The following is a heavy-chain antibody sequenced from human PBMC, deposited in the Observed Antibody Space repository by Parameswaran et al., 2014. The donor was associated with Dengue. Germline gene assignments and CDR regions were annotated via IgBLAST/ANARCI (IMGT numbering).Heavy chain of an antibody. D-gene: IGHD3-10*01. CDR3: ARDYYGSGTYSP. CDR1: GYTFTDYY. V-gene: IGHV1-46*01. CDR2: IYPSRGNT. J-gene: IGHJ5*02. Sequence: ASVKVSCKASGYTFTDYYMHWVRQAPGQGLEWMGIIYPSRGNTNYAQKFQGRVTMARDTSTSTLYMELSSLRSEDTAIYYCARDYYGSGTYSPWGQGTLVTV.